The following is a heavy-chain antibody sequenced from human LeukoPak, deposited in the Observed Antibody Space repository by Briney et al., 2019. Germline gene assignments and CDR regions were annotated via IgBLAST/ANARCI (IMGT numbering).Heavy chain of an antibody. D-gene: IGHD3-10*01. Sequence: SETLSLTCTVSGDSVNSANYYWSWIRQPPGKGLEWVGFMSNSGHTDSTPSLKSRVTISVDTSRSQFSLKLNSVTAADTAVYYCATDNSYGSGSYYTWGQGTLVTVSS. J-gene: IGHJ4*02. CDR1: GDSVNSANYY. CDR2: MSNSGHT. CDR3: ATDNSYGSGSYYT. V-gene: IGHV4-61*01.